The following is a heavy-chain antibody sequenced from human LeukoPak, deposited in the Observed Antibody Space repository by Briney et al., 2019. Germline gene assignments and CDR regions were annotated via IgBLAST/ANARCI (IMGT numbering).Heavy chain of an antibody. CDR1: GFTFSSYG. Sequence: GGSLRLSCAASGFTFSSYGMNWVRQVPGKGLEWVAFIRYDGSNKYYADSVKGRFTISRDNSKNTLYLQMNSLRAEDTAVYYCAKESQLSYSGTFYIDYWGQGTLVTVSS. V-gene: IGHV3-30*02. D-gene: IGHD1-26*01. CDR3: AKESQLSYSGTFYIDY. J-gene: IGHJ4*02. CDR2: IRYDGSNK.